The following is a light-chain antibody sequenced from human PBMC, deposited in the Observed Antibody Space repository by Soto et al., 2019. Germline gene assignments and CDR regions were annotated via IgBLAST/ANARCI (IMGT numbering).Light chain of an antibody. V-gene: IGKV3-15*01. CDR1: QSVNSH. Sequence: EIVLTQSPVTLSVSPGESVTLSCRASQSVNSHLAWYQQKPGQSPRLLIYGASNRATGVPDRFSASGSGTDFTLTISSLQSEDFGTYYCHQYNNWPLYTFGQGTKLEIK. CDR2: GAS. CDR3: HQYNNWPLYT. J-gene: IGKJ2*01.